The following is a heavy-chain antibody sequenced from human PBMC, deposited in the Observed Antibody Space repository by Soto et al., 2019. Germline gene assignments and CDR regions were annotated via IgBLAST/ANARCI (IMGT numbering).Heavy chain of an antibody. V-gene: IGHV1-69*13. J-gene: IGHJ5*02. Sequence: ASVKVSCKASGGTFSSYAISWVRQAPGQGLEWMGGIIPISGTANYAQKFQGRVTITADESTSTAYMELSSLRSEDTAVYYCARDTGDYELSGGNWFDPWGQGTLVTVSS. CDR1: GGTFSSYA. CDR3: ARDTGDYELSGGNWFDP. D-gene: IGHD4-17*01. CDR2: IIPISGTA.